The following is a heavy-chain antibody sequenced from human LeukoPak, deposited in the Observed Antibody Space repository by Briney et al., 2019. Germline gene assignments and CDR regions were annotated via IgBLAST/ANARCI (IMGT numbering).Heavy chain of an antibody. V-gene: IGHV3-23*01. CDR1: GFTFTNYA. Sequence: PGGFLRLSCAASGFTFTNYAMNWVRQAPGKGLEWVSGISGRGGNTYYADSVKGRFTISRDSSKNTLFLQMNDLTVEDTARYYCARRPGNWGQGILVTVSS. CDR2: ISGRGGNT. D-gene: IGHD1-14*01. J-gene: IGHJ4*02. CDR3: ARRPGN.